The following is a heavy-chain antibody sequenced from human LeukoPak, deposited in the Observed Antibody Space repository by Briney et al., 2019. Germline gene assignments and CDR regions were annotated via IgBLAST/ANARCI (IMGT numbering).Heavy chain of an antibody. CDR3: AKDISRFFGGSDY. J-gene: IGHJ4*02. CDR1: GFPFSSYN. CDR2: LQSSSRSL. Sequence: GGSLRLSCAASGFPFSSYNMNWVRQAPGKGLEWVSWLQSSSRSLFYADSVKGRFTISRDNAKNSLYLQMNSLRAEDTALYYCAKDISRFFGGSDYWGQGTLVTVSS. D-gene: IGHD3-3*01. V-gene: IGHV3-48*04.